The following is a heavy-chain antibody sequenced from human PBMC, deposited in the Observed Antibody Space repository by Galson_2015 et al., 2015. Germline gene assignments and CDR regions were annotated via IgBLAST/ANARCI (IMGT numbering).Heavy chain of an antibody. CDR1: GYTFTSYG. CDR3: ARDSARAYCSGGSCYVNAFDI. D-gene: IGHD2-15*01. V-gene: IGHV1-18*01. CDR2: ISAYNGNT. J-gene: IGHJ3*02. Sequence: SVKVSCKASGYTFTSYGISWVRQAPGQGLEWMGWISAYNGNTNYAQKLQGRVTMTTDTSTSTAYMELRSLRSDDTAVYYCARDSARAYCSGGSCYVNAFDIWGQGTMVTVSS.